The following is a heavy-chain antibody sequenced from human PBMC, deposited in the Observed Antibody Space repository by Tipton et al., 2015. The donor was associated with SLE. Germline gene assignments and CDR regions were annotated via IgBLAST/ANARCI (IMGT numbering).Heavy chain of an antibody. D-gene: IGHD6-13*01. Sequence: SLRLSCAASGFTVSSNYMSWVRQAPGKGLKWVSVIYSGGGTYYADSVKGRFTISRDNSKNTLYLQMNSLRAEDTAVYYCARDQGSSSWTPYGMDVWGQGTTVTVSS. V-gene: IGHV3-53*01. CDR2: IYSGGGT. CDR1: GFTVSSNY. J-gene: IGHJ6*02. CDR3: ARDQGSSSWTPYGMDV.